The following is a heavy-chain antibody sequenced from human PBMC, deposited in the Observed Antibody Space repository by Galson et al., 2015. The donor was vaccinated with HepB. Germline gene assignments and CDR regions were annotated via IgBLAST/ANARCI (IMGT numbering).Heavy chain of an antibody. J-gene: IGHJ3*02. V-gene: IGHV3-30*18. CDR3: AKCGGSYLDAFDI. D-gene: IGHD1-26*01. CDR2: ISYDGSNK. CDR1: GFIFSYYG. Sequence: SLRLSCAASGFIFSYYGMHWVRQAQGKGLEWVALISYDGSNKYYADSVKGRFTISRDNSKNTLYLQMNSLRAEDTAVYYCAKCGGSYLDAFDIWGQGTMVTVSS.